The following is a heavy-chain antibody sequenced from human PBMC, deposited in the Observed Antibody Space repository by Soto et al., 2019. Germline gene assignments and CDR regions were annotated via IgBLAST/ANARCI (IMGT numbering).Heavy chain of an antibody. Sequence: SETLSLTCSVSGGSINSSSYFWGWVRQPPGKGLEWIGSIYYSGSTYYNPSLRSRVTVSVDTSKNQFSLKLSSVTAADTAVFYCARHYSSGSRNWFDPWGQGTLVTVSS. CDR1: GGSINSSSYF. CDR2: IYYSGST. D-gene: IGHD6-19*01. V-gene: IGHV4-39*01. CDR3: ARHYSSGSRNWFDP. J-gene: IGHJ5*02.